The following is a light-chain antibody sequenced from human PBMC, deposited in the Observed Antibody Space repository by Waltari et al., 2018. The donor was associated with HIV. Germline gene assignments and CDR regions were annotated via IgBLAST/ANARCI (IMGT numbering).Light chain of an antibody. J-gene: IGKJ2*01. CDR3: QQYYDTPFYT. CDR2: WAS. V-gene: IGKV4-1*01. CDR1: QSVLSISKNKNY. Sequence: DIVMTQSPDSLAVSLGERAIFNCKSSQSVLSISKNKNYLAWYQQKSGQPPRLLIYWASTRESGVPDRFSGSGSGTNFTLTISSLQAEDVAVYYCQQYYDTPFYTFGQGTKLEI.